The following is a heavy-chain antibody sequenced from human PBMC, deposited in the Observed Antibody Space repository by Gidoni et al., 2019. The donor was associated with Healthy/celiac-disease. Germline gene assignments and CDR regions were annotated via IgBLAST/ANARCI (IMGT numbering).Heavy chain of an antibody. CDR1: GGSFSGYY. D-gene: IGHD6-19*01. J-gene: IGHJ4*02. V-gene: IGHV4-34*01. CDR2: INHSGST. CDR3: ATHSRLAVAGI. Sequence: QVQLQQWGAGLLKPSETLSLTCAVYGGSFSGYYWSWIRQPPGKGLEWIGEINHSGSTNYHPSLKSRVTISVDTSKNQFSLKLSSVTAADTAVYYCATHSRLAVAGIWGQGTLVTVSS.